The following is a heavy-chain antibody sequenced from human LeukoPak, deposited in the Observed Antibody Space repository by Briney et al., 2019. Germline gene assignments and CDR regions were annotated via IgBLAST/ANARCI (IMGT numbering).Heavy chain of an antibody. D-gene: IGHD1-20*01. CDR3: ARGHGITGPYFDY. CDR1: GGSISSSSYY. V-gene: IGHV4-39*07. Sequence: SGTLSLTCTVSGGSISSSSYYWGWIRQPPGKGLEWIGSIYYSGSTYYNPSLKSRVTISVDTSKNQFSLKLSSVTAADTAVYYCARGHGITGPYFDYWGQGTLVTVSS. CDR2: IYYSGST. J-gene: IGHJ4*02.